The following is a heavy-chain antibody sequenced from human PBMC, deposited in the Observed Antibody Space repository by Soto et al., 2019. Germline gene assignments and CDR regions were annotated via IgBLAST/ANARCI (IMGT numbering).Heavy chain of an antibody. J-gene: IGHJ6*02. CDR2: IYYSGST. V-gene: IGHV4-61*01. Sequence: LSLTCTVSGGSVSSGSYYWSWIWQPPGKGLEWIGYIYYSGSTNHNPSLKSRVTISVDTSKNQFSLKLSSVTAADTAVYYCARLPSRCISTSCYYYYGMDVWGQGTTVTVSS. D-gene: IGHD2-2*01. CDR3: ARLPSRCISTSCYYYYGMDV. CDR1: GGSVSSGSYY.